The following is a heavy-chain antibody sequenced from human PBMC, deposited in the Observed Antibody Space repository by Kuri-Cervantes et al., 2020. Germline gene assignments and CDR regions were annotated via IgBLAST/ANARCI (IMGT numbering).Heavy chain of an antibody. J-gene: IGHJ6*02. D-gene: IGHD3-10*01. CDR3: ARLSYYGSGSYWGPLDV. Sequence: ASVKVSCKASGYTFTSYYLHWVRQATGQGLGWMGWMNPNSGNTGYAQKFQGRVTMTRNTSISTAYMELSSLRSEDTAVYYCARLSYYGSGSYWGPLDVWGQGTTVTVSS. CDR2: MNPNSGNT. V-gene: IGHV1-8*02. CDR1: GYTFTSYY.